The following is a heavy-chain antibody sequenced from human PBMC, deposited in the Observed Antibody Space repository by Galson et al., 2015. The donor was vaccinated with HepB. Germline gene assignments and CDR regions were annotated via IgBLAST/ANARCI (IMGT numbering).Heavy chain of an antibody. Sequence: SVKVSCKASGGTFSSYAINWVRQAPGQGLDWMGGIIPIFGTANHAQKFQGRVIITADESTGTAYMELSSLRSEDTAVYYCARAGYCSTTSCYRTHHYGMDVWGQGTTVTVSS. CDR2: IIPIFGTA. D-gene: IGHD2-2*01. CDR3: ARAGYCSTTSCYRTHHYGMDV. CDR1: GGTFSSYA. J-gene: IGHJ6*02. V-gene: IGHV1-69*13.